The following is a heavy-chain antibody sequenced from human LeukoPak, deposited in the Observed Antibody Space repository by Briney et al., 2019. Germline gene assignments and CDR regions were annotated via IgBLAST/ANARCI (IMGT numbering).Heavy chain of an antibody. D-gene: IGHD2-2*02. CDR3: ARELRKYCSSTSCYKGARDHDAFDI. J-gene: IGHJ3*02. V-gene: IGHV3-33*01. CDR2: IWYDGSNK. Sequence: GGSLRLSCAASGFTFSSYGMHWVRQAPGKGLEWVAVIWYDGSNKYYADSVKGRFTISRDNSKNTLYLQMNSLRAEDTAVYYCARELRKYCSSTSCYKGARDHDAFDIWGQGTMVTVSS. CDR1: GFTFSSYG.